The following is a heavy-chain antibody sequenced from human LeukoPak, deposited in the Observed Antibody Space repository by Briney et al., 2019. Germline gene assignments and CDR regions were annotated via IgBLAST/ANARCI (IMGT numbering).Heavy chain of an antibody. CDR1: EFTVSRNY. D-gene: IGHD5-24*01. V-gene: IGHV3-53*01. CDR3: TRDQMNY. J-gene: IGHJ4*02. CDR2: IFSNGDT. Sequence: GGSLRLSCTASEFTVSRNYMLWVRQAPGKGLEWVSLIFSNGDTHYADSVKGRFTISRDTSKNTVSLQMNSLRVEDTAMYYCTRDQMNYWGQGALGSVSS.